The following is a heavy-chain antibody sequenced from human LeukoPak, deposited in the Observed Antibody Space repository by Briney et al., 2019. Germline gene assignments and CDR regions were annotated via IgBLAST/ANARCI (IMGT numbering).Heavy chain of an antibody. J-gene: IGHJ4*02. Sequence: PGRSLRLSCAASGFTFSSYAMHWVRQAPGKGLEWVAVISYDGSNKYYADSVKGRFTISRDNSKNTLYLQMNSLRAEDTAVYYCAKARRATKSCLDYWGQGTLVTVSS. CDR3: AKARRATKSCLDY. D-gene: IGHD1-26*01. V-gene: IGHV3-30*04. CDR1: GFTFSSYA. CDR2: ISYDGSNK.